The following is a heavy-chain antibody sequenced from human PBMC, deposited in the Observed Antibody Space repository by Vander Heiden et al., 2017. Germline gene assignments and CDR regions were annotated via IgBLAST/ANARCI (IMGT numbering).Heavy chain of an antibody. J-gene: IGHJ6*02. CDR3: TTGLVVISLYGMDV. D-gene: IGHD3-22*01. CDR1: GFTFSNAW. CDR2: IKSKTDGGTT. V-gene: IGHV3-15*01. Sequence: EVQLVESGGGLVKPGGSLRLSCAASGFTFSNAWMSWVRQAPGKGLEWVGRIKSKTDGGTTDYAAPVKGRFTISRDDSKNTLYLQMNSLKTEDTAVYYCTTGLVVISLYGMDVWGQGTTVTVSS.